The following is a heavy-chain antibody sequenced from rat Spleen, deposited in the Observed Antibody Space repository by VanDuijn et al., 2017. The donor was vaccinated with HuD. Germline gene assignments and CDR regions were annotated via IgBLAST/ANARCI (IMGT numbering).Heavy chain of an antibody. Sequence: EVQLVESGGGLVQPGRSMKLSCAASGFTFSNYYMAWVRQAPTKGLEWVASISTGGGNTYYRDSVKGRFTISRDNAQNTLYLQMSKLGSEDTASYYCARGPNYGGWPDYLDYWGQGVMVTVSS. D-gene: IGHD1-11*01. V-gene: IGHV5-25*01. J-gene: IGHJ2*01. CDR2: ISTGGGNT. CDR3: ARGPNYGGWPDYLDY. CDR1: GFTFSNYY.